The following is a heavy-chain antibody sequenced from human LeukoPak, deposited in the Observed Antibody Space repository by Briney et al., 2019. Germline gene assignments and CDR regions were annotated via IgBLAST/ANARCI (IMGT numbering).Heavy chain of an antibody. Sequence: GASVKVSCKASGYTFTSYDINWVRQATGQGLEWMGWMNPNSGNTGYAQKFQGRVTMTRNTSIGTAYMELSSLRSEDTAVYYCAIIYDSSYYYYYMDVWGKGTTVTVSS. D-gene: IGHD3-22*01. V-gene: IGHV1-8*01. CDR2: MNPNSGNT. CDR1: GYTFTSYD. CDR3: AIIYDSSYYYYYMDV. J-gene: IGHJ6*03.